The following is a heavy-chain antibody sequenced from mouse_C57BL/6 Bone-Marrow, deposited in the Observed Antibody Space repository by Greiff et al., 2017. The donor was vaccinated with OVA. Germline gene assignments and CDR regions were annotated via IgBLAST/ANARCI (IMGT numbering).Heavy chain of an antibody. CDR2: ISYDGSN. V-gene: IGHV3-6*01. CDR1: GYSITSGYY. CDR3: AREDGNSWFAY. D-gene: IGHD2-1*01. J-gene: IGHJ3*01. Sequence: DVQLQESGPGLVKPSQSLSLTCSVTGYSITSGYYWNWIRQFPGNKLEWMGYISYDGSNNYNPYLKNRISITRDTSKNQFFLKLNSVTTEDTATYYCAREDGNSWFAYWGQGTLVTVSA.